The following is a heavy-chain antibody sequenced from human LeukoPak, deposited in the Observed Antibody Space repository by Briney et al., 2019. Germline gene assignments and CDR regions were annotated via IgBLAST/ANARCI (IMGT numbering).Heavy chain of an antibody. J-gene: IGHJ4*02. Sequence: SETLSLTCAVYGGSFSGYYWSWIRQPPGKGLEWIGEINHSGSTNYNPSLKSRVTISVDTSKNQFSLKLSSVTAADTAVYYCAGLSYYDGGGYYPFWGQGTLVTVSS. D-gene: IGHD3-22*01. CDR1: GGSFSGYY. CDR2: INHSGST. CDR3: AGLSYYDGGGYYPF. V-gene: IGHV4-34*01.